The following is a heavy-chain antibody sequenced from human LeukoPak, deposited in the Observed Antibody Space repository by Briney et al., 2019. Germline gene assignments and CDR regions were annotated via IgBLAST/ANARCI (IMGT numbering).Heavy chain of an antibody. CDR1: GYTFTSYD. CDR2: MNPNSGNT. Sequence: GASVKVSCKASGYTFTSYDINWVRQATGQGLEWMGWMNPNSGNTGYAQKFQGRVTMTRNTSISTAYMELSSLRSEDTAVYYCARYSVDEQGAFDIWGQGTMVTVSS. CDR3: ARYSVDEQGAFDI. V-gene: IGHV1-8*01. J-gene: IGHJ3*02. D-gene: IGHD2-21*01.